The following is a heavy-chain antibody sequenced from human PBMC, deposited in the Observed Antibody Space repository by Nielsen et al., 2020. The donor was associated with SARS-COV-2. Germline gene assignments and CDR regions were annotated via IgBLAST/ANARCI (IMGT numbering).Heavy chain of an antibody. CDR1: GFTFNIYA. D-gene: IGHD2-21*01. J-gene: IGHJ3*02. CDR3: ARFYSPKRPDDAFDI. V-gene: IGHV3-23*01. Sequence: GESLKISCAASGFTFNIYAMAWVRRAPGRGLEWVSGTSASGASTYYADSVKGRFSISRDNSKNTLYLQMNSLRAEDTAVYYCARFYSPKRPDDAFDIWGQGTMVTVSS. CDR2: TSASGAST.